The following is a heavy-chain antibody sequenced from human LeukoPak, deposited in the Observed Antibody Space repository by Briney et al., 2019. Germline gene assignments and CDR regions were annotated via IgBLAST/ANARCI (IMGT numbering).Heavy chain of an antibody. Sequence: SETLSLTCTVSGGSVSDNNFFWHWIRQPPGKGLEWIGYIYNSGSTNYNPALNSRVTISVDTSNNQFSLKLSSVIAADTAVYYCAGLEAHRPLDYWGQGTLVIVSS. V-gene: IGHV4-61*01. CDR2: IYNSGST. CDR3: AGLEAHRPLDY. CDR1: GGSVSDNNFF. J-gene: IGHJ4*02.